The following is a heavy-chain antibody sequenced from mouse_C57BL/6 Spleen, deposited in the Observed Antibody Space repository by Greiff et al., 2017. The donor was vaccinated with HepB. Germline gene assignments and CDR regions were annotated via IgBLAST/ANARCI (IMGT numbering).Heavy chain of an antibody. CDR1: GYTFTDYY. CDR2: INPYNGGT. J-gene: IGHJ4*01. D-gene: IGHD1-1*01. Sequence: EVQLQQSGPVLVKPGASVKMSCKASGYTFTDYYMNWVKQSHGKSLEWIGVINPYNGGTSYNQKFKGKATLTVDKSSSTAYMELNSLTSEDSAVYYCARGGFFSWVEVAMDYWGQGTSVTVSS. CDR3: ARGGFFSWVEVAMDY. V-gene: IGHV1-19*01.